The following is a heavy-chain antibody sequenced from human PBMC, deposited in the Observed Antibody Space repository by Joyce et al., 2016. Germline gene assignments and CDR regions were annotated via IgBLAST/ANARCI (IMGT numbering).Heavy chain of an antibody. V-gene: IGHV2-5*02. Sequence: QITLKESGPTLVKPTQTLTLTCTFSGCSLSTGGVSVGWIRQPPGKALEWLALIYWDDDKRYSPSLKSRLTITKDTSKNQVVLTMTDMDPVDTATYSCAQRGRRGYPFDYWGQGILVTVSS. CDR2: IYWDDDK. CDR1: GCSLSTGGVS. CDR3: AQRGRRGYPFDY. D-gene: IGHD3-22*01. J-gene: IGHJ4*02.